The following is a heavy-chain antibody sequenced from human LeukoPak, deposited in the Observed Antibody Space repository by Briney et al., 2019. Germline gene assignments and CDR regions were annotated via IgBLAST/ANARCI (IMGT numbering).Heavy chain of an antibody. CDR1: GFTFSNFW. Sequence: GGSLRLSCAASGFTFSNFWMSWVRQAPGKGLEWVANIKQDGGEKYYVDSVKGRFTISRDNAKNSVYLQMNNLRAADTAMYYCTKSGTTFDYWGLGTLVTVSS. J-gene: IGHJ4*02. D-gene: IGHD1-14*01. CDR3: TKSGTTFDY. CDR2: IKQDGGEK. V-gene: IGHV3-7*01.